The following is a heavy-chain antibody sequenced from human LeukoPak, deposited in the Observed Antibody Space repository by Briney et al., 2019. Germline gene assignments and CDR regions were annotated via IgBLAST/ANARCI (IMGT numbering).Heavy chain of an antibody. CDR1: GYTFTSYG. CDR2: ISAYNGNT. Sequence: ASVKVSCKASGYTFTSYGISWVRQAPGQGLEWMGWISAYNGNTNYAQKLQGRVTMTTDTSTSTAYVELRSLRSDDTAVYYCAREQWLGDYYYYYGMDVWGQGTTVTVSS. V-gene: IGHV1-18*01. J-gene: IGHJ6*02. CDR3: AREQWLGDYYYYYGMDV. D-gene: IGHD6-19*01.